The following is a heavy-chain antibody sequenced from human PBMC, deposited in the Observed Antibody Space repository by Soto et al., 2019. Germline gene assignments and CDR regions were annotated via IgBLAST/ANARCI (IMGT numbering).Heavy chain of an antibody. CDR1: GFTFSGYS. J-gene: IGHJ5*02. V-gene: IGHV3-21*01. Sequence: GGSLSLSYAASGFTFSGYSMNWVRQAPGKGLEWVSSISSSSSYIYYADSVKGRFTISRDNAKNSLYLQMNSLRAEDTAVYYCARSIVGATAWFDPWGQGTLVTVSS. CDR2: ISSSSSYI. CDR3: ARSIVGATAWFDP. D-gene: IGHD1-26*01.